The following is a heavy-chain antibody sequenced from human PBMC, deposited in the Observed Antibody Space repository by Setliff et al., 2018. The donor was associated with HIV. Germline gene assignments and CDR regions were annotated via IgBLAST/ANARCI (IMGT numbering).Heavy chain of an antibody. Sequence: SETLSLTCNISGVSIPTNYWNWIRQPARKGLEWIGRIYTTGGTNYNPALKSRVTMSIDTSKNQISLKLNSVTAADTATYYCARHDFWSGYHNWFDPWGQGTLVTVSS. CDR2: IYTTGGT. V-gene: IGHV4-4*07. CDR3: ARHDFWSGYHNWFDP. CDR1: GVSIPTNY. J-gene: IGHJ5*02. D-gene: IGHD3-3*01.